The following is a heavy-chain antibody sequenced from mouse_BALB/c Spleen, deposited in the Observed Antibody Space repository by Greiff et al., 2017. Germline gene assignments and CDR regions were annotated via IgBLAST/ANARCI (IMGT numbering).Heavy chain of an antibody. V-gene: IGHV1-14*01. J-gene: IGHJ2*01. CDR1: GYTFTSYV. D-gene: IGHD2-3*01. CDR3: ARGWLRYFDY. Sequence: VQLKESGPELVKPGASVKMSCKASGYTFTSYVMHWVKQKPGQGLEWIGYINPYNDGTKYNEKFKGKATLTSDKSSSSAYMELSSLTSEDSAVYYCARGWLRYFDYWGQGTTLTVSS. CDR2: INPYNDGT.